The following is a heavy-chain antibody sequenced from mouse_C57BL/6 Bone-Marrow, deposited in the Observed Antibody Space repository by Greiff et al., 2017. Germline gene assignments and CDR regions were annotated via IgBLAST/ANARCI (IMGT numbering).Heavy chain of an antibody. V-gene: IGHV1-69*01. CDR3: ARYYYSPYWYFDV. Sequence: QVQLQQPGAELVMPGASVKLSCKASGYTFTSYWMHWVKQRPGQGLEWIGELDPSDSYTNYNQKFKGKSTLTVDKSSSTAYMQLSSLTSEDSAVYYCARYYYSPYWYFDVWGTGTTVTVSS. D-gene: IGHD1-1*01. CDR2: LDPSDSYT. CDR1: GYTFTSYW. J-gene: IGHJ1*03.